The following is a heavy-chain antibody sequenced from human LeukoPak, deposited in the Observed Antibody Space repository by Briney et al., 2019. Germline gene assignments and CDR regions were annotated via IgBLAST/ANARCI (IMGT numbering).Heavy chain of an antibody. D-gene: IGHD2-2*01. CDR1: GYTFTSYG. V-gene: IGHV1-2*02. J-gene: IGHJ4*02. CDR3: ARGQPYQLLDY. CDR2: INPNSGGT. Sequence: ASVKVSCKASGYTFTSYGISWVRQAPGQGLEWMGWINPNSGGTNYAQKFQGRVTMTRDTSISTAYMELSRLRSDDTAVYYCARGQPYQLLDYWGQGTLVTVSS.